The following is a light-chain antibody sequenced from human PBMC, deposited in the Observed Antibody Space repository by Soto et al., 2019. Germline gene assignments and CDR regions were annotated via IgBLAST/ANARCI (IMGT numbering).Light chain of an antibody. CDR2: GAS. V-gene: IGKV3-20*01. CDR1: QSVSSSY. CDR3: QLYGISPH. Sequence: EIVLTQSPGTLSLSPGERATLSCRACQSVSSSYLAWYQQKPGQAPRLRIYGASSRATGIPDRFSGSASGTDFTLTINRLEPEDFAVYYCQLYGISPHFGQGTRLEIK. J-gene: IGKJ5*01.